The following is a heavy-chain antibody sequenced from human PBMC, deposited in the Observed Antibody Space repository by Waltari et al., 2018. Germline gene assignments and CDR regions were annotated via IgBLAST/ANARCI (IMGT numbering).Heavy chain of an antibody. CDR1: GFTFRFYS. CDR3: ARDPDSTHFFDH. V-gene: IGHV3-21*01. Sequence: EVQLVESGGGLVKPGESLRLSCVASGFTFRFYSMNWVRKAPGKGLEWFSSISASGSSYTYSADSVKGRFTISRDNAKNSLYLQMNSLTVEDTAVYYCARDPDSTHFFDHWGKGTLVTVSS. CDR2: ISASGSSYT. D-gene: IGHD4-4*01. J-gene: IGHJ4*02.